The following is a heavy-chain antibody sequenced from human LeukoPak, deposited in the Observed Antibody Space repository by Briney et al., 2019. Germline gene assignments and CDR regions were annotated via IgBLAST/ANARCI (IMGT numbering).Heavy chain of an antibody. CDR3: AKAASQQLVREVDY. J-gene: IGHJ4*01. CDR1: GFTFDDYA. D-gene: IGHD6-13*01. CDR2: ISWNSGSI. Sequence: GGSLRLSCAASGFTFDDYAMHWVRQAPGKGLEWVSGISWNSGSIGYADSVKGRFTISRDNAKNSLYLQMNSLRAEDTALYYCAKAASQQLVREVDYWGHGTLVTVSS. V-gene: IGHV3-9*01.